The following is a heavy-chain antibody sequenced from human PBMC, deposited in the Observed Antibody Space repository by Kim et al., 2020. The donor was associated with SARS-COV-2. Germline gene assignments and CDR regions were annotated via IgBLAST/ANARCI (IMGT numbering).Heavy chain of an antibody. J-gene: IGHJ3*02. CDR2: IYYSGST. CDR1: GGSISSGGYY. Sequence: SETLSLTSTVSGGSISSGGYYWSWIRQHPGKGLEWIGYIYYSGSTYYNPSLKSRVTISVDTSKNQFSLKLSSVTAADTAVYYCARAPITMVRGVMIRTDAFDIWGQGTMVTVSS. D-gene: IGHD3-10*01. V-gene: IGHV4-31*03. CDR3: ARAPITMVRGVMIRTDAFDI.